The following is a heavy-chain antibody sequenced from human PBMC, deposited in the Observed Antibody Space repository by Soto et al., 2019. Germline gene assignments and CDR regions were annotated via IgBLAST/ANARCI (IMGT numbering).Heavy chain of an antibody. CDR3: ARAYCSGGSCFSPNYYYYGMDV. J-gene: IGHJ6*02. Sequence: QVQLVQSGAEVKKPGASVKVSCKASGYTFTGYYMHWVRQAPGQGLAWMGWINANSGGTNYARKFQGWVTMTRDTSISTAYMELSRLRSDDPAVYYCARAYCSGGSCFSPNYYYYGMDVWGQGTTVTVSS. CDR2: INANSGGT. V-gene: IGHV1-2*04. D-gene: IGHD2-15*01. CDR1: GYTFTGYY.